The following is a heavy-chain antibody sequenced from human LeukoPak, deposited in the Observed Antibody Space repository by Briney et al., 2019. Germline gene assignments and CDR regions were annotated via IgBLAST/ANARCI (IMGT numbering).Heavy chain of an antibody. V-gene: IGHV3-30*18. CDR3: AKDPRRFLPGYYDSSGFLLYYFDY. J-gene: IGHJ4*02. CDR1: GFTLSSYG. Sequence: GGSLRLSCAASGFTLSSYGMHWVRQAPGKGLEWVAVISYDGSNKYYADSVKGRFTISRDNSKNTLYLQMNSLRAEDTAVYYCAKDPRRFLPGYYDSSGFLLYYFDYWGQGTLVTVSS. D-gene: IGHD3-22*01. CDR2: ISYDGSNK.